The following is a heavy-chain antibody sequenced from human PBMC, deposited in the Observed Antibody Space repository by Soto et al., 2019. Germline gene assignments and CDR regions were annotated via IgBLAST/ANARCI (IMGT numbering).Heavy chain of an antibody. D-gene: IGHD5-18*01. Sequence: QVQLQESGPGLVKPSQTLSLMCTVSGVPISGSDYHWSWIRQSPGKGLEWIGYIFPSGATHYNSSLGSRITMSVATSKSQFSLRLTAVTAADTAVYFCARGSAAKRYFDLWGRGTLFTVSS. V-gene: IGHV4-30-4*01. CDR1: GVPISGSDYH. CDR2: IFPSGAT. J-gene: IGHJ2*01. CDR3: ARGSAAKRYFDL.